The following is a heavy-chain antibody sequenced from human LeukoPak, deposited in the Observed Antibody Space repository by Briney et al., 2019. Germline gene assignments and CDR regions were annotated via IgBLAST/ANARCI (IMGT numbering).Heavy chain of an antibody. CDR2: IIPIFGTT. D-gene: IGHD4-17*01. CDR1: GGTFISYA. CDR3: ARVLYHGDYWFDL. Sequence: SVKVSCKASGGTFISYAITWVRQAPGQGLEWMGRIIPIFGTTNYAQKFQGRVTITTDESTSTAYMELNSLRAEDTAVYYCARVLYHGDYWFDLWGQGTLVTVSS. J-gene: IGHJ5*02. V-gene: IGHV1-69*05.